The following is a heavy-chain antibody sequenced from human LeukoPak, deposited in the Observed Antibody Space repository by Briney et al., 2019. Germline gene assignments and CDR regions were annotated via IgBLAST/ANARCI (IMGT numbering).Heavy chain of an antibody. CDR3: ARARRTGYAFGPQAG. V-gene: IGHV3-30*04. Sequence: PGSSLRLSCAGSGFFFSDYVMHWVRQAPGKGLEWVAVISFDSTSRYYTDSVKGRFTISRDNSKNTLFLQMDSLKNEDTAMYYCARARRTGYAFGPQAGWGQGTLVTVSS. D-gene: IGHD1-1*01. CDR2: ISFDSTSR. J-gene: IGHJ4*02. CDR1: GFFFSDYV.